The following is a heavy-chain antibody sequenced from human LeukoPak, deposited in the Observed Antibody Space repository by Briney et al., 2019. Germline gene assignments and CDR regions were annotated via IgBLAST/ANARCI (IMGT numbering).Heavy chain of an antibody. CDR1: GFTFSSYA. Sequence: GESLRLSCAASGFTFSSYAMHWVRQAPGKGLEWVAVISYDGSNKYYADSVKGRFTISRDNSKNTLYLQMNSLRAEDTAVYYCARERGGIQLWFNFDYWGQGTLVTVSS. J-gene: IGHJ4*02. CDR2: ISYDGSNK. D-gene: IGHD5-18*01. CDR3: ARERGGIQLWFNFDY. V-gene: IGHV3-30-3*01.